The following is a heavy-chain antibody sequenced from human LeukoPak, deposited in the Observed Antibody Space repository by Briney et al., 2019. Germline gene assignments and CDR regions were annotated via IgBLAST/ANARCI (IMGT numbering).Heavy chain of an antibody. J-gene: IGHJ4*02. CDR1: GFIFSSYG. V-gene: IGHV3-23*01. CDR2: IDYSGDTT. D-gene: IGHD2-2*01. CDR3: ARGYCSSTSCYDFDY. Sequence: GGSLRLSCAASGFIFSSYGMSWARQAPGKGLEWVSSIDYSGDTTYYADSVKGRFTISRDNSKSTLFLQLSSLRADDTAVYYCARGYCSSTSCYDFDYWGQGTLVTVSS.